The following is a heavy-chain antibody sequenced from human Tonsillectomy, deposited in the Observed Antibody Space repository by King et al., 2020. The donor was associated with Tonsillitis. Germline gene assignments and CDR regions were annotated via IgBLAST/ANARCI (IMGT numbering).Heavy chain of an antibody. J-gene: IGHJ3*02. D-gene: IGHD3-22*01. CDR3: ARAYYYDSSDYYAWAFDI. V-gene: IGHV4-59*11. CDR1: GGSISSHF. Sequence: QLQESGPGLVKPSETLSLTCTVSGGSISSHFWSWIRQPPGKGLEWIGYISYSGSTNYNPSLKSRVTISADTSKNQFSLKQRSVTAADTAVYYCARAYYYDSSDYYAWAFDIWGQGTMVTVSS. CDR2: ISYSGST.